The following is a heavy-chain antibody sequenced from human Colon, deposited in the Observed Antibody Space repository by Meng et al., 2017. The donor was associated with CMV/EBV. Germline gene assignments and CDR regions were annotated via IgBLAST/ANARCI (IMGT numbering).Heavy chain of an antibody. D-gene: IGHD5-18*01. V-gene: IGHV3-23*03. CDR1: GFTFSSYA. J-gene: IGHJ5*02. CDR2: IYSGGSST. CDR3: AKGASRGYSSRWFDP. Sequence: ETLSLTCAASGFTFSSYAMSWVRQAPGKGLEWVSVIYSGGSSTYYADSVKGRFTISRDNSKNTLYLQMNSLRAEDTAVYYCAKGASRGYSSRWFDPWGQGTLVTVSS.